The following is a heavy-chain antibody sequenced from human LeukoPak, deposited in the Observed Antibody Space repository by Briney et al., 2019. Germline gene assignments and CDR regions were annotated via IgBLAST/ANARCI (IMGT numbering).Heavy chain of an antibody. D-gene: IGHD2-21*02. CDR2: ISGDGGRT. J-gene: IGHJ3*02. V-gene: IGHV3-43*02. Sequence: GGSLRLSCAASGFTFDDYAMHWVRQAPGKGLEWVSLISGDGGRTYYADSVKGRFTISRDNSKNSPYLQMNSLRTEDTALYYCAKTYCGGDCYSRALAFDIWGQGTMVTVSS. CDR1: GFTFDDYA. CDR3: AKTYCGGDCYSRALAFDI.